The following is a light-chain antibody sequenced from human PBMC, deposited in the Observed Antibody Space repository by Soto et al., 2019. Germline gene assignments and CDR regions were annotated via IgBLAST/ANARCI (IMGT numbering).Light chain of an antibody. CDR3: AAWDDSLTGVV. V-gene: IGLV1-44*01. CDR2: NNN. J-gene: IGLJ3*02. Sequence: QPVLPQPPSASGTPGQRVTISCSGSSSNIGSNAVNWYQQFPGTAPQLLIFNNNQRPSGVPDRFSGSKSGTSASLVISGLQSEDEADYYCAAWDDSLTGVVFGGGTQLTVL. CDR1: SSNIGSNA.